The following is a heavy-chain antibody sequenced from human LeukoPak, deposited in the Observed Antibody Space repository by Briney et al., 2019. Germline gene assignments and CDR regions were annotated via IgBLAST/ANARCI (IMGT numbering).Heavy chain of an antibody. D-gene: IGHD3-10*01. CDR2: ISYDGSNK. CDR3: AKDSSGGFFPDV. V-gene: IGHV3-30-3*01. CDR1: GFTFSSYA. J-gene: IGHJ6*02. Sequence: PGGFLRLSCAASGFTFSSYAMHWVRQAPGKGLEWVAVISYDGSNKYYADSVKGRFTISRDNSKNTLYLQMNSLRAEDTAVYYCAKDSSGGFFPDVWGQGTTVTVSS.